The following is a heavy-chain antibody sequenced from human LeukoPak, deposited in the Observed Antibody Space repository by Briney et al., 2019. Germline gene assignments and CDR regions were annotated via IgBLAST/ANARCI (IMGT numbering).Heavy chain of an antibody. CDR3: ARELWRFDY. D-gene: IGHD2/OR15-2a*01. CDR2: ISSSDNTI. V-gene: IGHV3-11*01. J-gene: IGHJ4*02. CDR1: GFTFSDYY. Sequence: GGSLRLSCTASGFTFSDYYMSWIRQAPGKGLEWISSISSSDNTIYYADSVKGRFTVSRDNAKNSLYLQMNSLRDEDTAVYYCARELWRFDYWGQGTLVTVPS.